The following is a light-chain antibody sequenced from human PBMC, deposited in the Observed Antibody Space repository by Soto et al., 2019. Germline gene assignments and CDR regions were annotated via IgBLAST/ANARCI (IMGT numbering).Light chain of an antibody. CDR2: KAS. CDR3: QHYNSYPIT. V-gene: IGKV1-5*03. J-gene: IGKJ5*01. CDR1: QSISPW. Sequence: DIQMTQSPSTLSASVGDRVTITCRASQSISPWLAWYQQKPGKAPKLLIYKASSLESWVPSRFSGSGSGTEFTLTISSLQPEDFATYYCQHYNSYPITFGQGTRLEIK.